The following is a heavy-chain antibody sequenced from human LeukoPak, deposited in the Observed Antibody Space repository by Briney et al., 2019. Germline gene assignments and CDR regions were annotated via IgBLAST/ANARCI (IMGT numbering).Heavy chain of an antibody. CDR1: GYTLTELS. J-gene: IGHJ4*02. V-gene: IGHV1-24*01. CDR3: ARVLRHNTYGGTFWGYYFDY. Sequence: ASVKVSCKVSGYTLTELSMHWVRQAPGKGLEWMGGFDPEDGETIYAQKFQGRVTMTEDTSTDTAYMELSSLRSEDTAVYYCARVLRHNTYGGTFWGYYFDYWGQGTLVTVSS. CDR2: FDPEDGET. D-gene: IGHD4-23*01.